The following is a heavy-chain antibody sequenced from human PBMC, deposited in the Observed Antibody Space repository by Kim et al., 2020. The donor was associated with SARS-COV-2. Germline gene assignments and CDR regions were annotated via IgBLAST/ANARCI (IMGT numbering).Heavy chain of an antibody. CDR2: ISGSGGST. V-gene: IGHV3-23*01. CDR1: GFTFSSYA. J-gene: IGHJ4*02. CDR3: AKDERGRAFDTVTNYFDY. D-gene: IGHD4-17*01. Sequence: GGSLRLSCAASGFTFSSYAMSWVRQAPGKGLEWVSAISGSGGSTYYADSVKGRFTISRDNSKNTLYLQMNSLRAEDTAVYYCAKDERGRAFDTVTNYFDYWGQGTLVTVSS.